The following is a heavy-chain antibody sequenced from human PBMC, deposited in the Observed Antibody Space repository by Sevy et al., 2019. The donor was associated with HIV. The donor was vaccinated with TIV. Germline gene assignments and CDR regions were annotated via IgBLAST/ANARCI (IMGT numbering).Heavy chain of an antibody. CDR2: INPNSGGT. Sequence: ASVKVSCKASGYTFTGYYMHXVXQAPGQGLEWMGWINPNSGGTNYAQKFQGRVTMTRDTSISTAYMELSRLRSDDTAVYYCARLYCSSTSCYTPFDYWGQGTLVTVSS. D-gene: IGHD2-2*02. CDR1: GYTFTGYY. CDR3: ARLYCSSTSCYTPFDY. V-gene: IGHV1-2*02. J-gene: IGHJ4*02.